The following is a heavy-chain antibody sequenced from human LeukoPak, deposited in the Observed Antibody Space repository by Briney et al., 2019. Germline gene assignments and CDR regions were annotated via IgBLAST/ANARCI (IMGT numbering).Heavy chain of an antibody. CDR2: INHSGST. CDR3: ARGGRDNWFDP. J-gene: IGHJ5*02. Sequence: SETLSLTCAVYGGSFSGYYWSWIRQPPGNGLEWIGEINHSGSTNYNPSLKSRVTISVDTSKNQFSLKLSSVTAADTAVYYCARGGRDNWFDPWGQGTLVTVSS. D-gene: IGHD1-26*01. CDR1: GGSFSGYY. V-gene: IGHV4-34*01.